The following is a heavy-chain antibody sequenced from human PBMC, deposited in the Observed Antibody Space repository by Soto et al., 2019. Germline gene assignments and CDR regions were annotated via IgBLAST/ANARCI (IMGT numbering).Heavy chain of an antibody. CDR2: ISYDGSDH. V-gene: IGHV3-30-3*02. J-gene: IGHJ4*02. D-gene: IGHD3-16*01. Sequence: GGSLRLSCAASGFTFSSYAMHWVRQAPGKGLEWVAVISYDGSDHYYADSVKGRFTISRDNSKNTLYLQMNSLRAEDTAVYYSAKRGGDYWGQGTLVTVSS. CDR1: GFTFSSYA. CDR3: AKRGGDY.